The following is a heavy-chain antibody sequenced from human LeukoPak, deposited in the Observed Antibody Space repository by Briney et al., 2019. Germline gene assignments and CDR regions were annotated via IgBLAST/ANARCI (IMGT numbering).Heavy chain of an antibody. V-gene: IGHV3-21*01. D-gene: IGHD6-13*01. CDR1: GFTFSSYS. CDR2: ISSSSSYI. CDR3: ARDHWYSSNVRGGFDY. J-gene: IGHJ4*02. Sequence: GGSLRLSCAASGFTFSSYSMNWVRQAPGKGLEWVSSISSSSSYIYYADSVQGRFTISRDNAKNSLYLQMNSLRAEDTAVYYCARDHWYSSNVRGGFDYWGQGTLVTVSS.